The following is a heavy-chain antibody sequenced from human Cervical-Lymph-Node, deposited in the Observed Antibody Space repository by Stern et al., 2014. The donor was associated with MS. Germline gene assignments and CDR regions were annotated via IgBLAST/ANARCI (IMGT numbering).Heavy chain of an antibody. CDR3: VKRGIAEVRGVRLGDY. J-gene: IGHJ4*02. Sequence: VQLVQSGGGVVQPGRSLRLTCTVSGFTFSRYAMHWVRQAPGQGLEWVAGISCEGSDTCYAESGKGRFAISRDNSKNSLYLEMRSLRPEDTAVYYCVKRGIAEVRGVRLGDYWGPGTLVIVSS. D-gene: IGHD3-10*01. CDR1: GFTFSRYA. V-gene: IGHV3-30*18. CDR2: ISCEGSDT.